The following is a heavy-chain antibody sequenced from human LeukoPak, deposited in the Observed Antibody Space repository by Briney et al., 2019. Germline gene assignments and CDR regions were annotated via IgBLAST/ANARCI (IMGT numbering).Heavy chain of an antibody. D-gene: IGHD6-13*01. CDR2: INTNTGNP. CDR3: AIGFRIAAAAVDY. V-gene: IGHV7-4-1*02. J-gene: IGHJ4*02. Sequence: GASVKVSCKASGGTFSSYAISWVRQAPGQGLEWMGWINTNTGNPTYAQGFTGRFVFSLDTSVSTAYLQISSLKAEDTAVYYCAIGFRIAAAAVDYWGQGTLVTVSS. CDR1: GGTFSSYA.